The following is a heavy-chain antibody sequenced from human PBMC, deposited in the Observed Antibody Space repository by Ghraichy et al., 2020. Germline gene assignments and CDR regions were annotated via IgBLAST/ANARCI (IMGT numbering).Heavy chain of an antibody. CDR2: ISGSGGST. V-gene: IGHV3-23*01. Sequence: GGSLRLSCAASGFTFSSYAMSWVRQDPGKGLEWVSAISGSGGSTYYADSVKGRFTISRDNSKNTLYLQMNSLRAEDTAVYYCAKDRGTAYYDDNWFDPWGQGTLVTVSS. D-gene: IGHD3-22*01. CDR1: GFTFSSYA. CDR3: AKDRGTAYYDDNWFDP. J-gene: IGHJ5*02.